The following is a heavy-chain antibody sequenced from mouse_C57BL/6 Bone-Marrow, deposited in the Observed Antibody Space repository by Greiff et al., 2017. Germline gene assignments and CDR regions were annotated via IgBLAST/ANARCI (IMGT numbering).Heavy chain of an antibody. CDR1: GYTFTSYG. D-gene: IGHD1-1*01. Sequence: QVQLQQPGAELVMPGASVKLSCKASGYTFTSYGISWVKQRTGQGLEWIGEIYPRSGNTYYNEKFKGKATLTADKSSSTAYMELRSLTSEDSAVYFCARSRITTVVATDYWGQGTTLTVSS. J-gene: IGHJ2*01. CDR2: IYPRSGNT. CDR3: ARSRITTVVATDY. V-gene: IGHV1-81*01.